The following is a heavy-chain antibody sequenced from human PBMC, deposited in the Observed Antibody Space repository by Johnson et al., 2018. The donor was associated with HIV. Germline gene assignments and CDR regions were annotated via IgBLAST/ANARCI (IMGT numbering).Heavy chain of an antibody. V-gene: IGHV3-11*04. D-gene: IGHD6-13*01. CDR3: ARIPARWYLNDAFDI. CDR1: GFTFSDYY. J-gene: IGHJ3*02. CDR2: ISGSGYII. Sequence: VQLVESGGGLVRPGGSLRLSCAASGFTFSDYYMSWIRQSPGKGLEWVSYISGSGYIIYSADSVKGRFSISRDNAKNTLYLQMNSLRAEDTAVYYCARIPARWYLNDAFDIWGQGTMVTVSS.